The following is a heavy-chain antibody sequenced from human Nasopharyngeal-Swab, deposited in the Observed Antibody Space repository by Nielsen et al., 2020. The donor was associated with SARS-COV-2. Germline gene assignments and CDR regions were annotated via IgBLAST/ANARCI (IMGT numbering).Heavy chain of an antibody. J-gene: IGHJ3*02. CDR2: ISSSSSYT. D-gene: IGHD6-13*01. CDR1: EFTFSAYY. Sequence: SLKISCAASEFTFSAYYMSWIRQAPGKGLEWVSYISSSSSYTNYAYSVKGRFTISTDNAKNSLYLQMNSLRAEDTAVYYCAIRLIAAAEDIWGQGTMVTVSS. V-gene: IGHV3-11*06. CDR3: AIRLIAAAEDI.